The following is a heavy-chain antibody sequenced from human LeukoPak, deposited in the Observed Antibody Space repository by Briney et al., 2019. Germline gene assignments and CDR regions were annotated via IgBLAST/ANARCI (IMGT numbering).Heavy chain of an antibody. CDR3: ARDGTTMIYGGAFDY. Sequence: GGSLRLSCAASGFTFSSYSMNWVRQAPGKGLEWVSYISSSSSTIYYADSVKGRFTISRDNAKNSLYLQMNSLRAEDTAVYYCARDGTTMIYGGAFDYWGQGTLVTVSS. V-gene: IGHV3-48*04. J-gene: IGHJ4*02. CDR2: ISSSSSTI. CDR1: GFTFSSYS. D-gene: IGHD3-22*01.